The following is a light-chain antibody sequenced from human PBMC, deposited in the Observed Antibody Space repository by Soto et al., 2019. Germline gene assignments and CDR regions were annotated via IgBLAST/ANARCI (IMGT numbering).Light chain of an antibody. V-gene: IGKV3-15*01. Sequence: EIVMTQSPATLSVSPGERATLSCRAGQSVSSSLAWYQQKPGQAPRLLISAASTRAPGIPARFSGSGSGTEFTLTISSLQSEDFAVYYCQQYHNWPQTFGQGTKVEIK. CDR1: QSVSSS. J-gene: IGKJ1*01. CDR2: AAS. CDR3: QQYHNWPQT.